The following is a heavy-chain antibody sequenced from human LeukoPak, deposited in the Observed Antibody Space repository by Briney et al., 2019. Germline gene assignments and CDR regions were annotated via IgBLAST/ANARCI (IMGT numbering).Heavy chain of an antibody. D-gene: IGHD5-18*01. CDR1: GFTFSSYG. V-gene: IGHV3-23*01. CDR2: ISGSGGST. CDR3: AKDGQLWDNWFDP. J-gene: IGHJ5*02. Sequence: GGSLRLSCAASGFTFSSYGMSWVRQAPGKGLEWVSAISGSGGSTYYADSVKGRFTISRDNSKNTLYMQMTSLRAEDTAVYYCAKDGQLWDNWFDPWGQGTLVTVSS.